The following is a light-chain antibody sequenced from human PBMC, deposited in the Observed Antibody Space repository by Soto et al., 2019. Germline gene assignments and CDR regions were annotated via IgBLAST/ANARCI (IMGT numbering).Light chain of an antibody. Sequence: EVVLAQSPDTLSLPPGERATLSCRASQSISSYLAWYQQKPGQAPRLLIYDASRRATGIPDRFSGSGSGADFTLTISSLEPEDFAVYYCQQRSDWPRTFGQGTKVDIK. V-gene: IGKV3-11*01. CDR2: DAS. CDR1: QSISSY. J-gene: IGKJ1*01. CDR3: QQRSDWPRT.